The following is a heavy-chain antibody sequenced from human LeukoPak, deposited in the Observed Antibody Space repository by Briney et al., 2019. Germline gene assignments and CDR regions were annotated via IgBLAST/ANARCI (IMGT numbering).Heavy chain of an antibody. CDR3: ARKSGSSGYPFDY. D-gene: IGHD3-22*01. CDR2: ITSSSNTV. V-gene: IGHV3-48*01. Sequence: GGSLRLSCAASGFSFSSYSKNWVRQAPGKGLEWVSYITSSSNTVHYADAVKGRFAISRDNAKNSLYLQMNSLRAEDTAVYYCARKSGSSGYPFDYWGQGTLVTVSS. CDR1: GFSFSSYS. J-gene: IGHJ4*02.